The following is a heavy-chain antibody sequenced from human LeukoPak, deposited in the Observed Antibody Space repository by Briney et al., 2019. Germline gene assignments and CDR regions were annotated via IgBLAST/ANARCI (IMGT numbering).Heavy chain of an antibody. CDR3: AKRGSGRYFDY. CDR2: VNSGGSST. D-gene: IGHD5-12*01. Sequence: GGSLRLSCAASQFTFSNYDLSWVRQAPGRGLEWVSVVNSGGSSTSYADSVKGRFTISRDNSENTVYLQMNSLRAEDTAVYYCAKRGSGRYFDYWGQGTLVTVSS. V-gene: IGHV3-23*03. CDR1: QFTFSNYD. J-gene: IGHJ4*02.